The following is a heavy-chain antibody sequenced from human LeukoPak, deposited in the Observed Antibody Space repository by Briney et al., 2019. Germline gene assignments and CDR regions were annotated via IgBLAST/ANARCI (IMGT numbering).Heavy chain of an antibody. CDR3: ARDGYYGSGSYWRGYYFDY. Sequence: PGGSLRLSCAASGFTFSSYWMSWVRQAPGRGLEWVANIKQEGSEKYYVDSVKGRFTISRDNVKNSLYMQMNSLRAEDTAVYYCARDGYYGSGSYWRGYYFDYWGQGTLVTVSS. V-gene: IGHV3-7*01. CDR1: GFTFSSYW. J-gene: IGHJ4*02. CDR2: IKQEGSEK. D-gene: IGHD3-10*01.